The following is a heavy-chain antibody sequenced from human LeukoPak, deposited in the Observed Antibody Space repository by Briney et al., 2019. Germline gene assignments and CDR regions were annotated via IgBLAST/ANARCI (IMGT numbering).Heavy chain of an antibody. CDR1: GFTFSSDG. CDR3: AKETLLGFREPSPLFDP. CDR2: IWYDGSNQ. J-gene: IGHJ5*02. V-gene: IGHV3-33*06. D-gene: IGHD3-10*01. Sequence: PGRSLRLSCAASGFTFSSDGMHWVRQAPGKGLEWVAVIWYDGSNQYSADAVKGRFTISRDNSNNMLYLQLNSLRAEDTAVYCCAKETLLGFREPSPLFDPWGQGTLVTVSS.